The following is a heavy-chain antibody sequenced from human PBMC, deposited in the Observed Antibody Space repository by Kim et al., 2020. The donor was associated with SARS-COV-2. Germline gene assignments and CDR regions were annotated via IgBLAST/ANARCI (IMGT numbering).Heavy chain of an antibody. CDR2: IYYSGST. CDR3: ARQVEAGGYCSSTSCYAGLPMDWFDP. Sequence: SETLSLTCTVSGGSISSSSYYWGWIRQPPGKGLEWIGSIYYSGSTYYNPSLKSRVTISVDTSKNQFSLKLSSVTAADTAVYYCARQVEAGGYCSSTSCYAGLPMDWFDPWGQGTLVTVSS. CDR1: GGSISSSSYY. J-gene: IGHJ5*02. V-gene: IGHV4-39*01. D-gene: IGHD2-2*01.